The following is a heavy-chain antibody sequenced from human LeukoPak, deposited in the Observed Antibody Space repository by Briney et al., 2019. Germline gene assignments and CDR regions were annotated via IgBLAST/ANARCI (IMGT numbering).Heavy chain of an antibody. CDR3: AKESIKRRAFDI. CDR2: IYYSGST. D-gene: IGHD1-14*01. J-gene: IGHJ3*02. Sequence: PSETLSLTCTVSGGSISSSSYYWGWIRQPPGKGLEWIGSIYYSGSTYYNPSLKSRVTISVDTSKNQFSLKLSSVTAADTAVYYCAKESIKRRAFDIWGQGTMVTVSS. CDR1: GGSISSSSYY. V-gene: IGHV4-39*07.